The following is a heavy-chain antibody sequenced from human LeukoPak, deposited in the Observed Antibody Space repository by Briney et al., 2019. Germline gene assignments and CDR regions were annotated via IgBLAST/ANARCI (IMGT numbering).Heavy chain of an antibody. CDR2: INSDGSST. J-gene: IGHJ6*02. Sequence: GGSLRLSCAASGSTLSSYWMHWVRQAPGKGLVWVSRINSDGSSTSYADSVKGRFIISRDNAKNTLYLQMNSLRAEDTAVYYCAAMVTPSGYYYYGMDVWGQGTTVTVSS. CDR1: GSTLSSYW. D-gene: IGHD2-21*02. CDR3: AAMVTPSGYYYYGMDV. V-gene: IGHV3-74*01.